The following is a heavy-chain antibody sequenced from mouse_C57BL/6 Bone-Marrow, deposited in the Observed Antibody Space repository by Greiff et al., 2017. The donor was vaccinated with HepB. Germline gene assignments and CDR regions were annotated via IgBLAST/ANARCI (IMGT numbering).Heavy chain of an antibody. CDR2: IRLKSDNYAT. V-gene: IGHV6-3*01. J-gene: IGHJ3*01. CDR3: TGGNSAWFAY. CDR1: GFTFSNYW. D-gene: IGHD2-1*01. Sequence: MLVESGGGLAQPGGSLKLSCVASGFTFSNYWINWVRQSPEKGLEWVAQIRLKSDNYATHYAESVKGRFTISRDDSKSSVYLQMNNLRAEDTGIYYCTGGNSAWFAYCGQGTLVTVSA.